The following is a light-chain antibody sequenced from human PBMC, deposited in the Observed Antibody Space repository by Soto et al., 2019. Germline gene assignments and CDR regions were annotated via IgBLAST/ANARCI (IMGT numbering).Light chain of an antibody. V-gene: IGLV2-14*01. CDR1: NSDIGAYNY. J-gene: IGLJ2*01. CDR2: GVT. Sequence: QAVVTQPASVSGSPGQSITISCTGTNSDIGAYNYVSWYQHLPGKAPKRLIYGVTNRPSGVSSRFSGSKSGNTASLTISGLQAEDEADYYCTSYTSITILVVGGGTKLTVL. CDR3: TSYTSITILV.